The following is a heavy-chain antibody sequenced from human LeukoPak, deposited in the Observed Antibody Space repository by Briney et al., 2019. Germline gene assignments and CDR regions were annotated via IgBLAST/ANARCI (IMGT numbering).Heavy chain of an antibody. V-gene: IGHV3-7*01. CDR1: GFTFSSYW. D-gene: IGHD6-13*01. J-gene: IGHJ5*02. Sequence: GGSLRLSCAASGFTFSSYWMSWVRQAPGKGLEWVANIKQDGSEKYYVDSVKGRFTISRDNAKNSLYLQMNSLRAEDTAAYYCARPSSSWRPYNWFDPWGQGTLVTVSS. CDR3: ARPSSSWRPYNWFDP. CDR2: IKQDGSEK.